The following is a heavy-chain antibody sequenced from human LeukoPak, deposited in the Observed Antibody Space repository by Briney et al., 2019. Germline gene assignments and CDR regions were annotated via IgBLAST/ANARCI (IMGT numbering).Heavy chain of an antibody. CDR3: AREAGLHSGYDNNWFDP. CDR2: IYTSGST. D-gene: IGHD5-12*01. J-gene: IGHJ5*02. CDR1: GGSISNYY. Sequence: SETLSLTCTVSGGSISNYYGSWIRQPAGKGLEWIGRIYTSGSTTYNPSLKSRVTMSADTSKNQFSLKLSSVTAADTAVYYCAREAGLHSGYDNNWFDPWGQGTLVTVSS. V-gene: IGHV4-4*07.